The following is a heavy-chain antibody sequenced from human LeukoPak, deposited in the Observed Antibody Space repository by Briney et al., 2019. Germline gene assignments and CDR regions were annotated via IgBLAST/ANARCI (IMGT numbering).Heavy chain of an antibody. CDR2: IYPVDSET. J-gene: IGHJ3*02. D-gene: IGHD3-22*01. CDR1: GYSFTSNW. Sequence: GESLKISCKGSGYSFTSNWIGWVRQMPGKGLEWMGIIYPVDSETRYSPSFEGQVTISADKSISTAYLQWSSLEASDTAMYYCARGQTYYYDSSGYPPAFDIWGQGTIVTVSS. V-gene: IGHV5-51*01. CDR3: ARGQTYYYDSSGYPPAFDI.